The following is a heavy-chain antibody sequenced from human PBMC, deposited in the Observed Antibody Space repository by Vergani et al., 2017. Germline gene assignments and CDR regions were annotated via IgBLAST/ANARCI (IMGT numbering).Heavy chain of an antibody. CDR1: GGTFSSCA. CDR2: IIPIFGTA. Sequence: QVQLVQSGAEVKKPGSSVKVSCKASGGTFSSCAISWVRQAPGQGLEWMGRIIPIFGTANYAQKFQGRVTITADESTSTAYMELSSLRSEDTAVYYCARDEQAWFPPYYYYGMDVWGQGTTVTVSS. CDR3: ARDEQAWFPPYYYYGMDV. D-gene: IGHD3-22*01. V-gene: IGHV1-69*13. J-gene: IGHJ6*02.